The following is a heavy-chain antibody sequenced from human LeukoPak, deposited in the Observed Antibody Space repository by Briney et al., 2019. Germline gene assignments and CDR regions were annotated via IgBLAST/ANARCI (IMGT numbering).Heavy chain of an antibody. CDR2: ISGNKGNT. Sequence: ASVKVSCKASGYRFSSYGITWVRQAPGQGLGWMGWISGNKGNTNYAQKFQGRVTMTIDTSTTTAYMEVRSLRSDDTAVYYCAREGLEYYGMDVWGQGTTVTVSS. CDR3: AREGLEYYGMDV. D-gene: IGHD3-16*01. J-gene: IGHJ6*02. V-gene: IGHV1-18*01. CDR1: GYRFSSYG.